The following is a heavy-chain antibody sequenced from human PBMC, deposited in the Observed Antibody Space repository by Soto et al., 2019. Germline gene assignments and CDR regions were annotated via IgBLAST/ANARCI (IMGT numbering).Heavy chain of an antibody. CDR2: INHSGST. D-gene: IGHD3-9*01. CDR3: ARYKSVLRYFDWPPQSEYYGMDV. V-gene: IGHV4-34*01. J-gene: IGHJ6*02. Sequence: PSETLSLTCAVYGGSFSGYYWSWIRQPPGKGLEWIGEINHSGSTNYNPSLKSRVTISVDTSKNQFSLKLSSVTAADTAVYYCARYKSVLRYFDWPPQSEYYGMDVWGQGTTVTVSS. CDR1: GGSFSGYY.